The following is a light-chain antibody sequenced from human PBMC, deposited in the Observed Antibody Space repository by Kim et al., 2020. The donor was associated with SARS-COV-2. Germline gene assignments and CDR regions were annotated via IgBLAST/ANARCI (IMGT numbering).Light chain of an antibody. CDR1: SNDIGLYNY. Sequence: SITISSTGTSNDIGLYNYVSWYQLPPGTAPKLLIYDVTKRPSGVSDRFAGSKSGNTASLSISGLQTEDESEYFCASYTSSNSLVFGGGTKLTVL. J-gene: IGLJ3*02. CDR3: ASYTSSNSLV. V-gene: IGLV2-14*03. CDR2: DVT.